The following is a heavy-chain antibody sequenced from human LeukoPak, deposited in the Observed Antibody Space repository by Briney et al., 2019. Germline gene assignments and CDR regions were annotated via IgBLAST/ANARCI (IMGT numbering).Heavy chain of an antibody. CDR3: AMGYDYVWGSYRYTGYFDY. V-gene: IGHV4-34*01. CDR2: INHSGST. CDR1: GGSFSGYY. D-gene: IGHD3-16*02. Sequence: SETLSLTCAVYGGSFSGYYWSWIRQPPGKGLEWIGEINHSGSTNYNPSLKSRVTISVDTSKNQFSLKLSSVTAADTAVYYCAMGYDYVWGSYRYTGYFDYWGQGTLVTVSS. J-gene: IGHJ4*02.